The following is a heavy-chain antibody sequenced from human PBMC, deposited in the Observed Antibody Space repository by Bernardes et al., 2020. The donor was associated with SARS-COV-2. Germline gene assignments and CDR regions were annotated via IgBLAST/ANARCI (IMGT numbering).Heavy chain of an antibody. Sequence: GGSLRLSCAASGFTVSSIYMSWVRQAPGKGLEWVSVIYSDGTTYYADSVKGRFTSSRDNSKNTLYLQMNNLRAEDTAVYYCARDMVPYGMDVWGQGTSVTVSS. CDR3: ARDMVPYGMDV. D-gene: IGHD2-8*01. J-gene: IGHJ6*02. CDR2: IYSDGTT. CDR1: GFTVSSIY. V-gene: IGHV3-53*01.